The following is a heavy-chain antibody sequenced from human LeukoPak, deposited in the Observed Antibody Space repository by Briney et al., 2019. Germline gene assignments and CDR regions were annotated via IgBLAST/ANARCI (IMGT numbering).Heavy chain of an antibody. CDR2: IYDTGST. CDR3: ARGHPSTYGQNSDY. D-gene: IGHD4-17*01. J-gene: IGHJ4*02. V-gene: IGHV4-59*02. Sequence: SETLSLTCTVSGGSVSGYYWSWIRQPPGRGLEWIGFIYDTGSTNYNPSLKSRVTISRDTARNQVSLQLTSVSAADTAVYFCARGHPSTYGQNSDYWGRGNLVTVSS. CDR1: GGSVSGYY.